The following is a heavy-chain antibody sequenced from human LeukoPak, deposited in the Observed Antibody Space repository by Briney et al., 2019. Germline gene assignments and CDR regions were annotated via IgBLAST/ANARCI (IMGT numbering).Heavy chain of an antibody. CDR2: IYHSGST. J-gene: IGHJ5*02. CDR1: GYSISSGYY. Sequence: SETLSLTCAASGYSISSGYYWGWIRQPPGKGLEWIGSIYHSGSTYYNPSLKSRVTISVDTSKNQFSLKLSSVTAADTAVYYCASGSSLVWFDPWGQGTLVTVSS. CDR3: ASGSSLVWFDP. V-gene: IGHV4-38-2*01. D-gene: IGHD6-13*01.